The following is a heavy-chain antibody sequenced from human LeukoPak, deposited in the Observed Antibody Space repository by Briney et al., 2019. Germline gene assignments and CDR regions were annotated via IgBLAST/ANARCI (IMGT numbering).Heavy chain of an antibody. J-gene: IGHJ4*02. CDR3: AKDGEQQLPYFDY. Sequence: GGSLRLSCAASGFTFNSYGMHWVRQAPGKELEWVAVISYDGSNKYYADSVKGRFTISRDNSKNTLYLQMYSLRAEDTAVYYCAKDGEQQLPYFDYWGQGTLVTVSS. V-gene: IGHV3-30*18. D-gene: IGHD6-13*01. CDR2: ISYDGSNK. CDR1: GFTFNSYG.